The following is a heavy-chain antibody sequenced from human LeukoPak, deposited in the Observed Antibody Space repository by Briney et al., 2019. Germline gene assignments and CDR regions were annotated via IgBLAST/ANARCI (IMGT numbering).Heavy chain of an antibody. V-gene: IGHV3-11*06. D-gene: IGHD3-10*01. CDR1: GFTFSDYY. J-gene: IGHJ4*02. CDR3: ARTRGSGTGSYYFDY. Sequence: GGSLRLSCAASGFTFSDYYMSWIRQAPGKGLEWVSSISSGNSYIYYADSAKGRFTISRDNAKNSLYLQMNSLRAEDTAVYYCARTRGSGTGSYYFDYWGQGILVTVSS. CDR2: ISSGNSYI.